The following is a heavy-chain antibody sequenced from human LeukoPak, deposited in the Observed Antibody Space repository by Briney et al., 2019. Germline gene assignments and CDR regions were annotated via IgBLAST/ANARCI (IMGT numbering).Heavy chain of an antibody. CDR3: ASLAVVVAATDVFDI. CDR2: ISGSGSST. J-gene: IGHJ3*02. Sequence: AGGSLRLSCGASGFTFRSYAMSWVRQAPGKGLEWVSAISGSGSSTYYVDSVKGRFTISRDNSKNTLYLQMNSLRAEDTAVYYCASLAVVVAATDVFDIWGQGTMVTVSS. CDR1: GFTFRSYA. D-gene: IGHD2-15*01. V-gene: IGHV3-23*01.